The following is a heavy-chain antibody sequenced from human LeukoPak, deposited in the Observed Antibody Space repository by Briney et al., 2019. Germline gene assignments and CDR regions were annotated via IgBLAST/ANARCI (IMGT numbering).Heavy chain of an antibody. J-gene: IGHJ3*02. V-gene: IGHV4-59*01. Sequence: SETLSLTCTVSGGSISSYYWSWIRQPPGKGLEWIGYIYYSGSTNYNPSLKSRVTISVDTSKNQFSLKLSSVTAADTAVYYCARSSTTVTSAGDAFDIWGQGTMVTVSS. CDR1: GGSISSYY. CDR3: ARSSTTVTSAGDAFDI. D-gene: IGHD4-17*01. CDR2: IYYSGST.